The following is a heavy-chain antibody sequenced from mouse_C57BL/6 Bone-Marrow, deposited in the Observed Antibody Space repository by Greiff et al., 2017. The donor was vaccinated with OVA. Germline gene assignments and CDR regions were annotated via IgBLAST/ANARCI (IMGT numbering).Heavy chain of an antibody. D-gene: IGHD1-1*01. CDR2: ISGGGGNT. V-gene: IGHV5-9*01. J-gene: IGHJ3*01. CDR3: ARQFHYYGSTWFAY. CDR1: GFTFSSYT. Sequence: VQLKESGGGLVKPGGSLKLSCAASGFTFSSYTMSWVRQTPEKRLEWVATISGGGGNTYYPDSVKGRFTISRDNAKNTLYLQMSSLRSEDTALYYCARQFHYYGSTWFAYWGQGTLVTVSA.